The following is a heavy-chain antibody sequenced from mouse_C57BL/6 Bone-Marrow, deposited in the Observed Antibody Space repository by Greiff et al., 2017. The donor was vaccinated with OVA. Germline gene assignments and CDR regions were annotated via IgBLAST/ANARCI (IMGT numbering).Heavy chain of an antibody. D-gene: IGHD2-3*01. CDR1: GYTFTSYG. J-gene: IGHJ1*03. CDR3: ARGGYWGYFGV. Sequence: VQRVESGAELARPGASVKLSCKASGYTFTSYGISWVKQRPGQGLEWIGEIYPRSGNTYYNEKFKGKATLTADKSSSTAYMELRSLTSEDSAVYFCARGGYWGYFGVWGTGTTVTVAS. V-gene: IGHV1-81*01. CDR2: IYPRSGNT.